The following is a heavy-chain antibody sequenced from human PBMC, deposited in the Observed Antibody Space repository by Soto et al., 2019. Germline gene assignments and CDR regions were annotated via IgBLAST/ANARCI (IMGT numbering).Heavy chain of an antibody. CDR2: IFNSGTT. J-gene: IGHJ4*02. D-gene: IGHD1-26*01. V-gene: IGHV4-31*02. CDR1: GASTVSHYH. Sequence: QVQLQESGPGLVKPSQTLSLTCSVSGASTVSHYHWNWIRQPPRQGLEWMGNIFNSGTTFYNPSLTSRLSISRDTSGNHFSLELRSVAASDTTVYYCALALGPTTGLDYWCQRTLVTVSS. CDR3: ALALGPTTGLDY.